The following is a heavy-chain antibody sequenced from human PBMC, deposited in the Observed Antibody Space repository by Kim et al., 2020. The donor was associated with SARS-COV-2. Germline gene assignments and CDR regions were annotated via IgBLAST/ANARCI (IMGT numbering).Heavy chain of an antibody. D-gene: IGHD7-27*01. Sequence: SVKGRFTLTRDKSENTLYLQMDSLRAEDMAVYYCARSTGDHYYYYYYVDVWGKGTAVTVSS. J-gene: IGHJ6*03. V-gene: IGHV3-64*01. CDR3: ARSTGDHYYYYYYVDV.